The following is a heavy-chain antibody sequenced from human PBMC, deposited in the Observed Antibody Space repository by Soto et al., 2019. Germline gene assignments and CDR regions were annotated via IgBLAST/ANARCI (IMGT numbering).Heavy chain of an antibody. V-gene: IGHV3-21*06. D-gene: IGHD6-19*01. Sequence: EVQLVESGGGLVKPGGSLRLSCAASGFAFSSYSMNWVRQAPGKGVEWVAFITIRSSYIYYADSVGGRFTGSRDNAKDSLYLQMDGLWAEDTAVYYCARDDGCLVLESWGQGTLVSVSS. J-gene: IGHJ4*02. CDR1: GFAFSSYS. CDR3: ARDDGCLVLES. CDR2: ITIRSSYI.